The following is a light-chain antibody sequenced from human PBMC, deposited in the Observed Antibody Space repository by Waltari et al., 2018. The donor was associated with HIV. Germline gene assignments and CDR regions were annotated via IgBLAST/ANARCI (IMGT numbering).Light chain of an antibody. CDR1: SSDGGRFNY. CDR3: SSYTGSSTV. Sequence: QSALTQPASVSGSPGQSITISCTGASSDGGRFNYVSWYQQYPGKAPKLMIYDVSKRPSGVPNRFSGSKSGNTASLTISGLQAEDEADYYCSSYTGSSTVFGGGTKVTVL. J-gene: IGLJ2*01. CDR2: DVS. V-gene: IGLV2-14*01.